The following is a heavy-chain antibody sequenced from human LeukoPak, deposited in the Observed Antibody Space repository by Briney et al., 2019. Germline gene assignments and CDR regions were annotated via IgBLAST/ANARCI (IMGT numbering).Heavy chain of an antibody. J-gene: IGHJ4*02. V-gene: IGHV3-66*01. CDR3: ASGYYDSSGYYYALDY. D-gene: IGHD3-22*01. Sequence: PGGSLRLSCAASGFTVSSNYMSWVRQAPGKGLEWVSVIYSGGSTYHADSVKGRFTISRDNSKNTLYLQMNSLRAEDTAVYYCASGYYDSSGYYYALDYWGQGTLVTVSS. CDR2: IYSGGST. CDR1: GFTVSSNY.